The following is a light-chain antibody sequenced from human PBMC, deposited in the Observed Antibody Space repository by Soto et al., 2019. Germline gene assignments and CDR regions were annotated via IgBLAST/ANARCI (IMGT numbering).Light chain of an antibody. V-gene: IGKV3-20*01. CDR1: QSVNSKY. CDR2: GAS. Sequence: EVVLTQSPGTLSLSPGERATLSCRASQSVNSKYLGWYQQIPGQAPRLLIYGASNRATGIPDRFSAGGSGTDFTLTISRLEPEDVAVYYCQLYGSSPPYTFGQGTKVEIK. J-gene: IGKJ2*01. CDR3: QLYGSSPPYT.